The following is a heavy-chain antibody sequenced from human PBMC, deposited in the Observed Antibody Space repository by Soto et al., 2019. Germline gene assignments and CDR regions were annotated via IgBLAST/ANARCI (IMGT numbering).Heavy chain of an antibody. D-gene: IGHD6-13*01. CDR1: GGSISSYY. CDR2: IYYSGST. CDR3: ARSGSSWYYYYGMDV. V-gene: IGHV4-59*01. Sequence: PSETLSLTCTVYGGSISSYYWSWIRQPPGKGLEWIGYIYYSGSTNYNPSLKSRVTISVDTSKNQFSLKLSSVTAADTAVYYCARSGSSWYYYYGMDVWGQGTTVTVSS. J-gene: IGHJ6*02.